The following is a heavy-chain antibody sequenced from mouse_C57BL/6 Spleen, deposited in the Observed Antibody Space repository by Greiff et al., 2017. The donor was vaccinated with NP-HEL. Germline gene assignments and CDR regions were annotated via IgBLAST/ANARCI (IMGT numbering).Heavy chain of an antibody. V-gene: IGHV1-52*01. CDR3: ARGGGYYSNYED. J-gene: IGHJ2*01. D-gene: IGHD2-5*01. CDR2: IDPSDSET. Sequence: QVQLQQPGAELVRPGSSVKLSCKASGYTFTSYWMHWVKQRPIQGLEWIGNIDPSDSETHYNQKFKDKATLTVDKSSSTAYMQLSSLTSEDSAVYYCARGGGYYSNYEDWGQGTTLTVSS. CDR1: GYTFTSYW.